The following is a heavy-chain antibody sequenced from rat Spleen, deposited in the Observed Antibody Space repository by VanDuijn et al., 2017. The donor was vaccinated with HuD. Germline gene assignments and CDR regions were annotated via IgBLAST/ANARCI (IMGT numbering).Heavy chain of an antibody. D-gene: IGHD1-11*01. V-gene: IGHV5-31*01. Sequence: EVKLVESGGGLVQPGRSLKLSCAASGFNFNDYWMGWVRQAPGKGLEWVATISSEGRSSYYPDSVKGRFTISRDNAKSTLYLQMNSLRSEDTATYYCTRAGELRRPTGLDYWGQGVMVTVSS. CDR1: GFNFNDYW. CDR3: TRAGELRRPTGLDY. CDR2: ISSEGRSS. J-gene: IGHJ2*01.